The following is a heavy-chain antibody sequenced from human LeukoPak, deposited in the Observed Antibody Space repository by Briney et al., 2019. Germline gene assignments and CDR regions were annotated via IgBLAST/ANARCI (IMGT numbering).Heavy chain of an antibody. CDR2: ISISGGST. V-gene: IGHV3-23*01. J-gene: IGHJ6*02. CDR3: ARDRTLKYGMDV. D-gene: IGHD1-1*01. Sequence: GGSLRLSCATSGFIFSNYAMSWGRRAPGKGLYWVSAISISGGSTYHADSVKGRFTISRDNSKNTLYLQMNSLRAEDTAVYYCARDRTLKYGMDVWGQGTTVTVSS. CDR1: GFIFSNYA.